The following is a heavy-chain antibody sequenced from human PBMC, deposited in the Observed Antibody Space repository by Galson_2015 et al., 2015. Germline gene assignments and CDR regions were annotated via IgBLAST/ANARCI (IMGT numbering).Heavy chain of an antibody. D-gene: IGHD3-10*01. CDR2: VSDDARNK. V-gene: IGHV3-30*18. CDR1: GFTFTSYG. Sequence: SLRLSCAASGFTFTSYGMHWVRQAPGKGLEWLAGVSDDARNKYYADSFKGRFTISRDNSMNTLYLQMDSLRAEDTAVYYCAKEGYGSGRFDLWGQGTVVTVSS. J-gene: IGHJ4*03. CDR3: AKEGYGSGRFDL.